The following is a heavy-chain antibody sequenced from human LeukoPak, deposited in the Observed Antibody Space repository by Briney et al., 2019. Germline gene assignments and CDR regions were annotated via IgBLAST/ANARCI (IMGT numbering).Heavy chain of an antibody. CDR3: AKIPPTYGSGTNFDY. Sequence: GGSLRLSCAASEFTFSSYAMSWVRQAPGKGLERVSVISGSGGSTYYADSVKGRFTISRDNSKNTLYLQMNSLRAEDTAVYYCAKIPPTYGSGTNFDYWGQGTLVTVSS. CDR1: EFTFSSYA. CDR2: ISGSGGST. D-gene: IGHD3-10*01. J-gene: IGHJ4*02. V-gene: IGHV3-23*01.